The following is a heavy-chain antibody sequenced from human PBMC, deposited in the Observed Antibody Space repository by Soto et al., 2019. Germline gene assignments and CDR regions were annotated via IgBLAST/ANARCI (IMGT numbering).Heavy chain of an antibody. CDR3: ARDGPGGFNLHS. CDR1: GGTISSSW. V-gene: IGHV4-4*02. CDR2: ISHSGST. D-gene: IGHD5-12*01. J-gene: IGHJ5*01. Sequence: QVQLQESGPGLVKPSETLSLTCAVSGGTISSSWWSWVRQPPGKGLEWIGEISHSGSTNYEPSLRSRITMSVDKSKNQISLSLSSVTAADTAVYYRARDGPGGFNLHSRGQGTLVTVSS.